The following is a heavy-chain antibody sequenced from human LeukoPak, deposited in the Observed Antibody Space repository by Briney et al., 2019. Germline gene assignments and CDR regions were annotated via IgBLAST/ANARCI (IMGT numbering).Heavy chain of an antibody. J-gene: IGHJ6*02. CDR3: ARYYYDRSGFLVKAMDV. CDR2: ISAYNGNT. Sequence: ASVKVSCKASGYTFTSHGISWVRQAPGQGLEWMGWISAYNGNTNYAQKLQGRVTMTTDTSTSTAYMELRNLRSEDTAVYYCARYYYDRSGFLVKAMDVWGQGTTVSVS. D-gene: IGHD3-22*01. CDR1: GYTFTSHG. V-gene: IGHV1-18*01.